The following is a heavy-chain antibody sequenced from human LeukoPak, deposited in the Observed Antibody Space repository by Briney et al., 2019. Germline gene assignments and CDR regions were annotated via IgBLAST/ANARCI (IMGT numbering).Heavy chain of an antibody. CDR2: IYYSGST. V-gene: IGHV4-39*07. CDR1: GGSISSSSYY. D-gene: IGHD3-10*01. J-gene: IGHJ4*02. Sequence: SETLSLTCTVSGGSISSSSYYWGWIRQPPGKGLEWIGSIYYSGSTYYNPSLKSRVTISVDTSKNQFSLKLSSVTAADTAVYYGARDVGSGRGNYWGQGTLVTVSS. CDR3: ARDVGSGRGNY.